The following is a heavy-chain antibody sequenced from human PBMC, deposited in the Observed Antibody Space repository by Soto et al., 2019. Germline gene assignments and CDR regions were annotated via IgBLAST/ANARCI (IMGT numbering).Heavy chain of an antibody. D-gene: IGHD6-13*01. CDR3: ARHDDIAAAYFDY. J-gene: IGHJ4*02. Sequence: SETLSLTCTVSGGSISSSSYYWGWIRQPPGKGLEWIGSIYYSGSTYYNPSLKSRVTISVDTSKNQFSLKLSSVTAADTAVYYCARHDDIAAAYFDYWGQGTRVTVSS. CDR2: IYYSGST. CDR1: GGSISSSSYY. V-gene: IGHV4-39*01.